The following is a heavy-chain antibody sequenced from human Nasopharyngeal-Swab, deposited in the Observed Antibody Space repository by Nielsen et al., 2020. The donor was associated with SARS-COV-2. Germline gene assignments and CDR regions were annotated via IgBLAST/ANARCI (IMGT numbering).Heavy chain of an antibody. CDR1: GYTFTSYY. V-gene: IGHV1-46*01. CDR3: ARDPISVFGRTSVADFP. CDR2: INPSDGGT. D-gene: IGHD1-14*01. J-gene: IGHJ5*02. Sequence: ASVKVSCKASGYTFTSYYMHWVRQAPGQGLEWMGVINPSDGGTTGSQRFQGRLTLTRDTSTRTFYMELTNLKSDDTAVYYCARDPISVFGRTSVADFPWGQGTLVTVSS.